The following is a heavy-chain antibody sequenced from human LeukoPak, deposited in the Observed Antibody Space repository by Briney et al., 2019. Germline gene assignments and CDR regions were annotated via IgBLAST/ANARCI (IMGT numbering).Heavy chain of an antibody. Sequence: PGGSLRLSCAASGFTFDDYDMNWVRQAPGKGLEWVSHINWKGGSISYADSVKGRFTISRDNAKNSLYLQMNSLKTEDTAVYYCTADETPPSWGQGTLVTVSS. V-gene: IGHV3-20*04. CDR3: TADETPPS. CDR2: INWKGGSI. D-gene: IGHD2-15*01. CDR1: GFTFDDYD. J-gene: IGHJ4*02.